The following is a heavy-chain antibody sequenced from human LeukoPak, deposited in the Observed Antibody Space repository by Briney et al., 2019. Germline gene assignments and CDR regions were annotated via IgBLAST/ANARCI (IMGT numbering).Heavy chain of an antibody. CDR3: ARPIAAAGKMAYMDV. D-gene: IGHD6-13*01. J-gene: IGHJ6*03. CDR2: IYYTGNT. CDR1: GGSISSGDYY. V-gene: IGHV4-31*03. Sequence: PSETLSLTCTVSGGSISSGDYYWSWIRQHPGKGLEWIGYIYYTGNTYYNPSLKSRLTISVDTSKNQFSLKLTSMTAADTAVYYCARPIAAAGKMAYMDVWGEGTTVTVSS.